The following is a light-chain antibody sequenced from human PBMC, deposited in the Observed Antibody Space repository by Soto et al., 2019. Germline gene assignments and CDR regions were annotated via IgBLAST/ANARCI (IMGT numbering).Light chain of an antibody. Sequence: EIVLTQSPATLSLSPGERATLSCRASQSINRYLAWYQQKPGQAPRLLIYYASNRAAGIPARFSGSGSGTDFTLNISSLEPEDFAVYYCQQSSYWPPITFGQGTRLEIK. CDR2: YAS. V-gene: IGKV3-11*01. J-gene: IGKJ5*01. CDR3: QQSSYWPPIT. CDR1: QSINRY.